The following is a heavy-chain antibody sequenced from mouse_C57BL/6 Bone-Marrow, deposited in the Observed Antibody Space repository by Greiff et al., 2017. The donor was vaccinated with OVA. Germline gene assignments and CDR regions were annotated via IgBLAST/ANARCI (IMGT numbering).Heavy chain of an antibody. CDR1: GYTFTDYY. J-gene: IGHJ3*01. V-gene: IGHV1-19*01. Sequence: EVQLQQSGPVLVKPGASVKMSCKASGYTFTDYYMNWVKQSHGKSLEWIGVINPYNGGTSYNQKFKGKATLTVDKSSSTAYMELNSLTSEDSAVYYCARVEVTTVVAPFAYWGQGTLVTVSA. D-gene: IGHD1-1*01. CDR2: INPYNGGT. CDR3: ARVEVTTVVAPFAY.